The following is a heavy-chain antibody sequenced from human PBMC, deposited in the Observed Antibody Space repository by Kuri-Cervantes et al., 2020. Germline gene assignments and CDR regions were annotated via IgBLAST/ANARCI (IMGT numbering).Heavy chain of an antibody. J-gene: IGHJ6*02. CDR1: GFTFSSYA. CDR3: ARDGLRNVPITMVRGGYGMDV. CDR2: ISYDGSNK. D-gene: IGHD3-10*01. V-gene: IGHV3-30-3*01. Sequence: GESLKISCAASGFTFSSYAMHWVRQAPGKGLEWVAVISYDGSNKYYADSVKGRFTISRDNSKNTLYLQMNSLRAEDTAVYYCARDGLRNVPITMVRGGYGMDVWGQGTTVTVSS.